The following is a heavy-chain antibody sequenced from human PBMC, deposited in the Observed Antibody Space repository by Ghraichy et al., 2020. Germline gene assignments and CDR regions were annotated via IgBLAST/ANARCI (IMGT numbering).Heavy chain of an antibody. J-gene: IGHJ6*02. Sequence: SVKVSCKGSGGTFNTYAVYWVRQAPEKGLEWMGGIIPIFGTANYAQRLQGRVRITADESTSTAYMELSSLRSEDTAVYYCAVVPFGVVRGRPGYFYYYGMDVWGQVTTVTVSS. CDR3: AVVPFGVVRGRPGYFYYYGMDV. CDR2: IIPIFGTA. V-gene: IGHV1-69*13. D-gene: IGHD3-3*01. CDR1: GGTFNTYA.